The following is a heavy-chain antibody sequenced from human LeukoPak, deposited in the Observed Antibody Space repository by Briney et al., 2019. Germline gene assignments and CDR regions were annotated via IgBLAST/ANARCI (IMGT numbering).Heavy chain of an antibody. V-gene: IGHV3-23*01. CDR1: GFTFSSYA. CDR2: ISGSGGST. Sequence: SGGSLRLSCAASGFTFSSYAMSWVRQAPGKGLEWGSAISGSGGSTYYADSVKGRFTISRDNSKNTLYLQMNSLRAEDTAVYYCAKDGAVGSSSWYPLYYYYMDVWGKGTTVTVSS. CDR3: AKDGAVGSSSWYPLYYYYMDV. J-gene: IGHJ6*03. D-gene: IGHD6-13*01.